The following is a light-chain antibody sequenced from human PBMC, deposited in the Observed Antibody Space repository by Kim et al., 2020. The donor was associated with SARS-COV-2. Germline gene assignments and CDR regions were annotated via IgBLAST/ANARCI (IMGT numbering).Light chain of an antibody. J-gene: IGKJ1*01. Sequence: SAAVGDRVTITCQTSQDISNHLNWYQQKPGKAPKLLIYDASNLETGVPSRFSGSGSGTDFTFTISSLQPEDIATYYWQQYDNLRTFGQGTKVDIK. CDR2: DAS. CDR3: QQYDNLRT. CDR1: QDISNH. V-gene: IGKV1-33*01.